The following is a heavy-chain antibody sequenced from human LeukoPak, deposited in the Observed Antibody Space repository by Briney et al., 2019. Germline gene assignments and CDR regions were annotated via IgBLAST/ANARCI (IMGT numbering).Heavy chain of an antibody. CDR1: GGFISGYH. CDR3: AREGGFYRPLDY. Sequence: PSETLSLTCTVSGGFISGYHWTWIRQFPGKGPVWIGFIDHSGNTNYNPSLKSRVTISVDTSQNQFSLRLTSVTAADTAVYYCAREGGFYRPLDYSGQGTLVTVSS. CDR2: IDHSGNT. V-gene: IGHV4-59*01. D-gene: IGHD3-3*01. J-gene: IGHJ4*02.